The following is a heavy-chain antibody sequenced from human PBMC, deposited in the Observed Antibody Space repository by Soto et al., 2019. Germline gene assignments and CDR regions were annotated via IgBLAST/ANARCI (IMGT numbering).Heavy chain of an antibody. V-gene: IGHV3-30*03. CDR1: GFTFSMSG. CDR2: ISYDGSDK. D-gene: IGHD1-26*01. Sequence: GGSLRLSCEASGFTFSMSGMHWVRQAPGKGLEWVAVISYDGSDKFYADFVKGRFTISRDNSKYTLFLEMNSLRVEDTAVYYCASDRDGYYQGPFDNWGQGTLVTVSS. J-gene: IGHJ4*02. CDR3: ASDRDGYYQGPFDN.